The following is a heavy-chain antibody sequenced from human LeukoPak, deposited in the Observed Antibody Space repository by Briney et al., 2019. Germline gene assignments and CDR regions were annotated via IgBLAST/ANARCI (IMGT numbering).Heavy chain of an antibody. V-gene: IGHV4-34*01. CDR3: ARFWKQQLVRLGWFDP. D-gene: IGHD6-13*01. CDR1: GGSFSGYY. Sequence: PSETLSLTCAVYGGSFSGYYWSWIRQPPGKGLEWIGVINHSGSTNYNPSLKSRVTISVDTSKNQFSLKLSSVTAADTAVYYCARFWKQQLVRLGWFDPWGQGTLVTVSS. CDR2: INHSGST. J-gene: IGHJ5*02.